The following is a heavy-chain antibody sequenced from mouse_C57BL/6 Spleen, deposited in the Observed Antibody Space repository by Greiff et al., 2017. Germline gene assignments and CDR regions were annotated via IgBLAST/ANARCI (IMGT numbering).Heavy chain of an antibody. CDR1: GFTFSSYA. Sequence: EVKLMESGGGLVKPGGSLKLSCAASGFTFSSYAMSWVRQTPEKRLEWVATISDGGSYTYYPDNVKGRFTISRDNAKNNLYLQMSHLKSEDTAMYYCASYYGSHYYAMDYWGQGTSVTVSS. J-gene: IGHJ4*01. D-gene: IGHD1-1*01. CDR2: ISDGGSYT. V-gene: IGHV5-4*03. CDR3: ASYYGSHYYAMDY.